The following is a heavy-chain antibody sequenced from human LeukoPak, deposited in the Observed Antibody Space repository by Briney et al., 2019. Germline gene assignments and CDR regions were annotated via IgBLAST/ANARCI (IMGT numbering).Heavy chain of an antibody. D-gene: IGHD2-15*01. Sequence: ASVKVSCKASGGTFISYAISWVRQAPGQGLEWMGGIIPIFGTANYAQKFQGRVTITADESTSTAYMELSSLRSEDTAVYYCARARCCSGGSCYPYYYYYMDVWGKGTTVTVSS. V-gene: IGHV1-69*13. CDR2: IIPIFGTA. CDR3: ARARCCSGGSCYPYYYYYMDV. CDR1: GGTFISYA. J-gene: IGHJ6*03.